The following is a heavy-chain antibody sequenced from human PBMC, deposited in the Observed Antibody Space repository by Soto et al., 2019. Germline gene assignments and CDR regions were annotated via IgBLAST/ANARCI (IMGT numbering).Heavy chain of an antibody. CDR2: IYYSGST. Sequence: SETLSLTCTVSGGSISSGDYYWSWIRQPPGKGLEWIGYIYYSGSTYYNPSLKSRVTISVDTSKNQFSLKLSSVTAADTAVYYCARADYSNYRLQLRFDPWGQGTLVTAPQ. D-gene: IGHD4-4*01. J-gene: IGHJ5*02. CDR3: ARADYSNYRLQLRFDP. V-gene: IGHV4-30-4*01. CDR1: GGSISSGDYY.